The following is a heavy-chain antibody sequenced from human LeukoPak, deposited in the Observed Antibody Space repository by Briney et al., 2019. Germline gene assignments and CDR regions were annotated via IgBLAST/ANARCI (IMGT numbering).Heavy chain of an antibody. CDR3: AKGEADLDY. CDR1: GFTVSSYY. D-gene: IGHD1-26*01. Sequence: GGSLRLSCAASGFTVSSYYMNWVRQAPGKELEWVSVIYTGGGRYYADSVKGRFTISRDNSKNTLYLQMNSLRVEDTVVYYCAKGEADLDYWGQGTLVTVSS. J-gene: IGHJ4*02. CDR2: IYTGGGR. V-gene: IGHV3-53*05.